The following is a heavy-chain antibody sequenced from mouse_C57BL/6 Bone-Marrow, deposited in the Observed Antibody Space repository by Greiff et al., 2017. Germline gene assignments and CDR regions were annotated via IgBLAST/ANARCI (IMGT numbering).Heavy chain of an antibody. D-gene: IGHD4-1*01. CDR2: INPNNGGT. CDR1: GYTFTDYY. V-gene: IGHV1-26*01. CDR3: ARESWEGDY. J-gene: IGHJ2*01. Sequence: VQLQQSGPELVKPGASVKISCKASGYTFTDYYMNWVKQSHGNSLEWIGDINPNNGGTSYNQKFKGKATLTVDKSSSTAFMELRSLTSEDSAVYYCARESWEGDYWGQGTTLTVSS.